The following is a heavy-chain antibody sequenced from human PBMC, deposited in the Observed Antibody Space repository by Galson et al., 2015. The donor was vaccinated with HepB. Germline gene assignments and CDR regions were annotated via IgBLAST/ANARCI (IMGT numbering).Heavy chain of an antibody. J-gene: IGHJ4*02. V-gene: IGHV3-30*18. D-gene: IGHD6-6*01. CDR1: GFTFSSYD. CDR2: ISYDGSNK. CDR3: AKRVGYSSSAVIDY. Sequence: SLRLSCAASGFTFSSYDMHWVRQAPGKGLEWVAVISYDGSNKYYADSVKGRFTISRDNSKNTLYLQMNSLRAEDTAVYYCAKRVGYSSSAVIDYWGQGTLVTVSS.